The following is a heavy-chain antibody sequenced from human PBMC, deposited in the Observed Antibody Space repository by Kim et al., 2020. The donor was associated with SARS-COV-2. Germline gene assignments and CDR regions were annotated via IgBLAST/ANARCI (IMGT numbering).Heavy chain of an antibody. CDR2: IWYDGSNK. CDR1: GFTFSSYG. CDR3: ARDPRVKAAAGPYAFDI. J-gene: IGHJ3*02. Sequence: GGSLRLSCAASGFTFSSYGMHWVRQAPGKGLEWVAVIWYDGSNKYYADSVKGRFTISRDNSKNTLYLQMNSLRAEDTAVYYCARDPRVKAAAGPYAFDIWGQGTMVTVSS. D-gene: IGHD6-13*01. V-gene: IGHV3-33*01.